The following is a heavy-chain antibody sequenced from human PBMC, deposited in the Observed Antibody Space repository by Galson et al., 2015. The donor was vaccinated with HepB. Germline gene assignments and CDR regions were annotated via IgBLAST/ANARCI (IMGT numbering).Heavy chain of an antibody. J-gene: IGHJ4*02. Sequence: SLRLSCAASGFTFSSYGMHWVRQAPGKGLEWVAFIRYDGSNKYYADSVKGRFTISRDNSKNTLYLQMNSLRAEDTAVYYCAKDWGIYATVTTSFDYWGQGTLVTVSS. CDR3: AKDWGIYATVTTSFDY. CDR1: GFTFSSYG. CDR2: IRYDGSNK. D-gene: IGHD4-17*01. V-gene: IGHV3-30*02.